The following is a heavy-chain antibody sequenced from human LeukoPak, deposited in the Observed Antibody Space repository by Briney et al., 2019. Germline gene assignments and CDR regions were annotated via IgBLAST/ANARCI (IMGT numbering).Heavy chain of an antibody. CDR3: ARDQIGWELLPSYFDY. J-gene: IGHJ4*02. CDR2: ISSSSSTI. V-gene: IGHV3-48*01. D-gene: IGHD1-26*01. Sequence: GGSLRLSCAASGFTFSSYSMNWVRQAPGKGLKWVSYISSSSSTIYYADSVKGRFTISRDNAKNSLYLQMNSLRAEDTAVYYCARDQIGWELLPSYFDYWGQGTLVTVSS. CDR1: GFTFSSYS.